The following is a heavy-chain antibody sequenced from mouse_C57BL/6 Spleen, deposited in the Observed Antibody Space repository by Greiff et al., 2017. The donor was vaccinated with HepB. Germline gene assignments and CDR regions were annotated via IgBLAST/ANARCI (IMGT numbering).Heavy chain of an antibody. Sequence: VQVVESGPGLVAPSQSLSITCTVSGFSLTSYAISWVRQPPGKGLEWLGVIWTGGGTNYNSALKSRLSISKDNSKSQVFLKMNSLQTDDTARYYCARAYYYGSSYVGYFDYWGQGTTLTVSS. J-gene: IGHJ2*01. CDR1: GFSLTSYA. V-gene: IGHV2-9-1*01. CDR2: IWTGGGT. CDR3: ARAYYYGSSYVGYFDY. D-gene: IGHD1-1*01.